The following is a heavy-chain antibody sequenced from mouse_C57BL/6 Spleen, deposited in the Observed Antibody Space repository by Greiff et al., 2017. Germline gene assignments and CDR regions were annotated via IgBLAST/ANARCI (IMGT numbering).Heavy chain of an antibody. Sequence: VQLQQSGPELVKPGASVKIPCKASGYTFTDYNMDWVKQSHGKSLEWIGDINPNNGGTNYNQKFKGKATLTVDTSSSTAYMERRSLTSEDTAVYYSARKDLYGAMDYRGQGASVTVS. CDR3: ARKDLYGAMDY. D-gene: IGHD1-1*01. J-gene: IGHJ4*01. CDR1: GYTFTDYN. V-gene: IGHV1-18*01. CDR2: INPNNGGT.